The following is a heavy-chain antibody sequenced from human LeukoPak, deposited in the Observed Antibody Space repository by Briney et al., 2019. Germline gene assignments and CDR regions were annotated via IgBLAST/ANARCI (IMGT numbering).Heavy chain of an antibody. D-gene: IGHD6-13*01. J-gene: IGHJ5*02. CDR1: GFTFSSYA. Sequence: PGGSLRLSCAASGFTFSSYAMSWVRQAPGKGLEWVSAISGSGGSTYYADSVKGRFTISRDNSKNTLYLQMNSLRAEDTAVYYCAKDHRRQQLVLFAHAQANWFDPWGQGTLVTVSS. CDR2: ISGSGGST. V-gene: IGHV3-23*01. CDR3: AKDHRRQQLVLFAHAQANWFDP.